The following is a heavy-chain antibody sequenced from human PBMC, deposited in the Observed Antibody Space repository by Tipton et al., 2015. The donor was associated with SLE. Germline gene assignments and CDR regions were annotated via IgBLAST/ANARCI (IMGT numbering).Heavy chain of an antibody. Sequence: GSLRLSCAGSGFTFRNYAMSWVRQAPGRGVEWVSVISGTGVGTYYADSVRGRFTIFRDNSKNTMYLQMNSLRAEDTAVYYCTKGRGQQSIFENWGQGTPVTVSS. V-gene: IGHV3-23*01. CDR3: TKGRGQQSIFEN. D-gene: IGHD6-13*01. J-gene: IGHJ4*02. CDR2: ISGTGVGT. CDR1: GFTFRNYA.